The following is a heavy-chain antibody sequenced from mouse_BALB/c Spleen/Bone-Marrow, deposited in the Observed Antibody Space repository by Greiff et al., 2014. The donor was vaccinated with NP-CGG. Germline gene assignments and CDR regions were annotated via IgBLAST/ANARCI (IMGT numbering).Heavy chain of an antibody. CDR3: ASPLLFAY. J-gene: IGHJ3*01. V-gene: IGHV3-2*02. Sequence: EVQLQQSGPGLVKPSQSLSLTCTVTGYSITSDYAWNWIRQFPGNKLEWMGYISYSGSTSYNPSLKSRISITRDTSKNQFFLQLNSATTEDTATYYCASPLLFAYWGQGTLVTVSA. CDR1: GYSITSDYA. CDR2: ISYSGST. D-gene: IGHD2-3*01.